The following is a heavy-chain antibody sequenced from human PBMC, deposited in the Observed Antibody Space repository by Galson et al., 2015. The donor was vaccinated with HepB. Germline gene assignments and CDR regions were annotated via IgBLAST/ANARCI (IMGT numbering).Heavy chain of an antibody. CDR1: GFTFSNYV. V-gene: IGHV3-23*01. J-gene: IGHJ5*02. D-gene: IGHD2-21*01. CDR3: ARLPTGYPNWFDA. Sequence: SLRLSCAASGFTFSNYVMSWVRQAPGKGLEWVSAMRGSGGSTYYADSVKGRFTISRDNSENTLFLQMNSLRDEDTALYYCARLPTGYPNWFDAWGQGSLVTVSS. CDR2: MRGSGGST.